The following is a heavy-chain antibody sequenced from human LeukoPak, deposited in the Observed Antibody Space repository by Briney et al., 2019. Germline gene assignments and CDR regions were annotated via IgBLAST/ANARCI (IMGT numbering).Heavy chain of an antibody. CDR3: AKARGGTYRTYYFDY. CDR2: ISYDGSNK. J-gene: IGHJ4*02. CDR1: GFTFNSYA. D-gene: IGHD1-26*01. Sequence: GGSLRLFCAASGFTFNSYAMHWVRQAPGKGLEWVAVISYDGSNKYYVDSVKGRFTISRDNSKNTLYLQMNSLRAEDTAVYYCAKARGGTYRTYYFDYWGQGTLVTVSS. V-gene: IGHV3-30*04.